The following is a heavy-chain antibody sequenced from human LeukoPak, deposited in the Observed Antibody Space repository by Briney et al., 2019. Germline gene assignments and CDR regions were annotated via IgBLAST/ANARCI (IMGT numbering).Heavy chain of an antibody. V-gene: IGHV4-59*01. D-gene: IGHD6-19*01. CDR2: IYYSGST. CDR3: ARRSGWRAFDI. CDR1: GGSISSYY. J-gene: IGHJ3*02. Sequence: SETLFLTCTVSGGSISSYYWSWIRQPPGKGLEWSGYIYYSGSTNYNPSLKSRVTISVDTSKNQFSLKLSSVTAADTAVYYCARRSGWRAFDIWGQGTMVTVSS.